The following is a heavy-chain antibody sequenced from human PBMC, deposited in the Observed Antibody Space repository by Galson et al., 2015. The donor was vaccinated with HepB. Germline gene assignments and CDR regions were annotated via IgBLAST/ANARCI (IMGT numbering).Heavy chain of an antibody. V-gene: IGHV3-30*02. J-gene: IGHJ4*02. CDR2: IRNDGSKE. CDR3: ANSITASVPRPNC. D-gene: IGHD6-13*01. Sequence: SLRLSCAASGFTFSSYGIHWVRQAPGKGLEWVAYIRNDGSKEYYADSVKGRFTISRDNSKNTLYLQMNSLRPEDTPLYYCANSITASVPRPNCWGQGTLVTVSS. CDR1: GFTFSSYG.